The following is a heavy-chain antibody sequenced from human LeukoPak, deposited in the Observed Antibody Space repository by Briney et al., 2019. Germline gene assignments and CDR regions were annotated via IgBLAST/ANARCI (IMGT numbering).Heavy chain of an antibody. J-gene: IGHJ4*02. CDR3: AGSIAVAGTIDY. CDR2: IWYDGSNK. V-gene: IGHV3-33*01. Sequence: PGRSLRLSCAASGFTFSSYGMHWVRQAPGKGLEWVAVIWYDGSNKYYADSVEGRFTISRDNSKNTLYLQMNSLRAEDTAVYYCAGSIAVAGTIDYWGQGTLVTVSS. CDR1: GFTFSSYG. D-gene: IGHD6-19*01.